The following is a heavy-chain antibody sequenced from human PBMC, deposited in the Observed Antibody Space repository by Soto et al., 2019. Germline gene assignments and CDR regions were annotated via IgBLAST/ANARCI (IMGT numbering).Heavy chain of an antibody. CDR3: AKDLVTAIAAAGTAYYYYGMDV. D-gene: IGHD6-13*01. CDR1: GFPFSSYG. J-gene: IGHJ6*02. Sequence: LSCAASGFPFSSYGMHWVRQAPGKGLEWVAVISYDGSNKYYADSVKGRFTISRDNSKNTLYLQMNSLRAEDTAVYYCAKDLVTAIAAAGTAYYYYGMDVWGQGTTVTVSS. CDR2: ISYDGSNK. V-gene: IGHV3-30*18.